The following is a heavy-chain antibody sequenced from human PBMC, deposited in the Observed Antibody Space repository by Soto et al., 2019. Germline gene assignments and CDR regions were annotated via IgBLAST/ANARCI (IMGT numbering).Heavy chain of an antibody. J-gene: IGHJ4*02. CDR1: GFSISNYG. Sequence: QVQLGESGGGVVQPGRSLRLSCAASGFSISNYGMHWVRQAPGKGLEWVAAIWYDGVKKHHADSVKGRFTISRDNSKNTLYLQMNSLRAEDTAVYYCARARNIVVVPAAIADYWGQGTLVTVSS. CDR2: IWYDGVKK. V-gene: IGHV3-33*01. CDR3: ARARNIVVVPAAIADY. D-gene: IGHD2-2*01.